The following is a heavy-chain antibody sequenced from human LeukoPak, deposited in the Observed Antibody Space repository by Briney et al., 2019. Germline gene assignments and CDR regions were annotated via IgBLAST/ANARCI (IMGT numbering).Heavy chain of an antibody. Sequence: PSETLSLTCAVSGYSISSGYYWGWIRQPPGKGLEWIGSIYHSGSTYYNPSLKSRVTISVDTSKNQLSLKLSSVTAADTAVYYCARGGYGDFIFDYWGQGTLVTVSS. CDR1: GYSISSGYY. J-gene: IGHJ4*02. V-gene: IGHV4-38-2*01. D-gene: IGHD4-17*01. CDR3: ARGGYGDFIFDY. CDR2: IYHSGST.